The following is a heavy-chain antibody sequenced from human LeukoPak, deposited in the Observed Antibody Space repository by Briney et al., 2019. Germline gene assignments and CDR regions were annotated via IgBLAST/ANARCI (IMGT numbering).Heavy chain of an antibody. CDR2: IYYSGST. D-gene: IGHD2-2*01. Sequence: SETLSLTCTVSGGSISSYYWSWIRQPPGKGLEWIGYIYYSGSTNYNPCLKSRVTISVDTSKNQFSLKLSSVTAADTAVYYCARVLGVVVPAATHRRNTGFDPWGQGTLVTVSS. CDR3: ARVLGVVVPAATHRRNTGFDP. J-gene: IGHJ5*02. V-gene: IGHV4-59*01. CDR1: GGSISSYY.